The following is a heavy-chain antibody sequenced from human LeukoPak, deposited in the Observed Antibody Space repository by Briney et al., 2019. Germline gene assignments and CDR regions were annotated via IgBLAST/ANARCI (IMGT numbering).Heavy chain of an antibody. CDR3: ARDRGTTRGGGLDY. J-gene: IGHJ4*02. D-gene: IGHD1-7*01. Sequence: GGSLRLSCAASGFSVSTKYMSWVRQAPGKGLEWVSSISGSGDNTYYADSVKGRFTISRDNSKNTLYLQMNSLGAEDTAVYHCARDRGTTRGGGLDYWGQGTLATVPS. CDR2: ISGSGDNT. V-gene: IGHV3-23*01. CDR1: GFSVSTKY.